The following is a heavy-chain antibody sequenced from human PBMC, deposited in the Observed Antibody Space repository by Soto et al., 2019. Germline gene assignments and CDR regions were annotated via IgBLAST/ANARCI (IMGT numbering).Heavy chain of an antibody. CDR1: GFTFSSYG. V-gene: IGHV3-30*18. CDR2: TSYDGSNK. CDR3: AKGSSYYASGTFEY. D-gene: IGHD3-10*01. J-gene: IGHJ4*02. Sequence: QVQLVESGGGVVQPGRSLRLSCAASGFTFSSYGMHWVRQAPGKGLEWVAVTSYDGSNKYYADFVKGRFTISRDNSKNTLYLQMNSLRAEDTAVYYCAKGSSYYASGTFEYWGQGTLVTVSS.